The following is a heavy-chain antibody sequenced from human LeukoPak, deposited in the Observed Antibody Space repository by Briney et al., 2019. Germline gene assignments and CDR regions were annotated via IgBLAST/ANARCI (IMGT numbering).Heavy chain of an antibody. J-gene: IGHJ3*02. V-gene: IGHV4-61*05. Sequence: KPSETLSLTCTVSGGSISSSSYYWGWIRQPPGKGLEWIGYIYYSGSTNYNPSLKSRVTISVDTSKNQFSLKLSSVTAADTAVYYCARVSGYDSSGYYGLGVAFDIWGQGTMVTVSS. CDR1: GGSISSSSYY. D-gene: IGHD3-22*01. CDR2: IYYSGST. CDR3: ARVSGYDSSGYYGLGVAFDI.